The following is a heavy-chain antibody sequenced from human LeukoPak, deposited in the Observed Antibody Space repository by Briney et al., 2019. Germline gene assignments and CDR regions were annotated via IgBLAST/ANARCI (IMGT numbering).Heavy chain of an antibody. CDR1: GGSISSYY. D-gene: IGHD6-19*01. V-gene: IGHV4-59*01. CDR2: IYYSGST. CDR3: ASDSSGWYRRGFDY. Sequence: PSEALSLTCTVSGGSISSYYWSWIRQPPGKGLEWIGYIYYSGSTNYNPSLKSRVTISVGTPENQFSLKLSSVTAADTAVYYCASDSSGWYRRGFDYWGQGTLVTVSS. J-gene: IGHJ4*02.